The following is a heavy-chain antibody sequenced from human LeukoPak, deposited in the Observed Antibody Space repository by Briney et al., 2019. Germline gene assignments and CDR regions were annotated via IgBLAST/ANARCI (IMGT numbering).Heavy chain of an antibody. D-gene: IGHD3-22*01. CDR3: ARGISRGYYDSSGYYWFDP. J-gene: IGHJ5*02. CDR2: IYHSGST. CDR1: GYSISSGYY. Sequence: PSETLSLTCAVSGYSISSGYYWGWIRQPPGKGLEWIGSIYHSGSTYYNPSLKSRVTISVDTSKNQFSLKLSSVTAADTAVYYCARGISRGYYDSSGYYWFDPWGQGTLVNVSS. V-gene: IGHV4-38-2*01.